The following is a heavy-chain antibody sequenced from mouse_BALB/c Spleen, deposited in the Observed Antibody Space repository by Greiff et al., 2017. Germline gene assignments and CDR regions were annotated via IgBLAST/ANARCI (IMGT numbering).Heavy chain of an antibody. J-gene: IGHJ4*01. V-gene: IGHV1S81*02. CDR1: GYTFTSYY. Sequence: VQLQQSGAELVKPGASVKLSCKASGYTFTSYYMYWVKQRPGQGLEWIGEINPSNGGTNFNEKFKSKATLTVDKSSSTAYMQLSSLTSEDSAVYYCTRGGYDYEGYYYAMDYWGQGTSVTVSS. D-gene: IGHD2-4*01. CDR3: TRGGYDYEGYYYAMDY. CDR2: INPSNGGT.